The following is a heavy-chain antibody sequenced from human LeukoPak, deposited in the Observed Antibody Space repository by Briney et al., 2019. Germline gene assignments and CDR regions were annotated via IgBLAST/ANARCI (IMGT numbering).Heavy chain of an antibody. J-gene: IGHJ4*02. CDR2: INGGGVNT. V-gene: IGHV3-23*01. CDR3: AKDLYSNYGPADY. Sequence: GGSLRLSCATSGFTFSSNWMSWVRQAPGKGLEWVSTINGGGVNTHYADSVGGRFTISRDNSKNTLFLQMNSLRDEDTAVYYCAKDLYSNYGPADYWGQGNLVTVSS. D-gene: IGHD4-11*01. CDR1: GFTFSSNW.